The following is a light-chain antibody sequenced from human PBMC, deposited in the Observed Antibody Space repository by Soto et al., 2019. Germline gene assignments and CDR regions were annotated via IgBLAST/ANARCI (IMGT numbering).Light chain of an antibody. CDR1: SSDVGGYNY. J-gene: IGLJ3*02. CDR2: EFS. Sequence: QSVLTQPASVSGSPGQSITISCTGTSSDVGGYNYVSWYQQHPGKAPKLIIYEFSNRPSGVSNRFSGSKSGNTASLTVSGLQAEDEADYYCSSYSSVTTLWVFGGGTKLTVL. V-gene: IGLV2-14*01. CDR3: SSYSSVTTLWV.